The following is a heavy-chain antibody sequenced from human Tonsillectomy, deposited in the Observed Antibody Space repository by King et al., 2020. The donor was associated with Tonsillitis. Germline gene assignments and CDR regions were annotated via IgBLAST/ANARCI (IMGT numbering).Heavy chain of an antibody. Sequence: EVQLVESGGGLVQPGGSLRLSCVASGFTFSSYAIIWVRQAPGKGLEWVSGISGRGGTTYYADSVKGRFTISRDNSKNTMYLQMNSLRAEDTDVYYCAKDYYDSGAPFRYGMDVWGQGTTVTVSS. CDR1: GFTFSSYA. J-gene: IGHJ6*02. D-gene: IGHD3-22*01. CDR2: ISGRGGTT. V-gene: IGHV3-23*04. CDR3: AKDYYDSGAPFRYGMDV.